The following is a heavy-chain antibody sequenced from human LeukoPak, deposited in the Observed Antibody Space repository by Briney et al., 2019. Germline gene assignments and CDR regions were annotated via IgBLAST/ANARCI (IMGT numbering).Heavy chain of an antibody. V-gene: IGHV3-74*01. D-gene: IGHD2-21*02. Sequence: GGSLRLSCAASGFTFSGFWMHWVRQAPGKGLVWVSHINPDGTTTTYADSVKGRFTISRDNAKNSLYLQMNSLRAEDTAVYYCAKHIVVVTANRYYYYGMDVWGQGTTVTVSS. CDR3: AKHIVVVTANRYYYYGMDV. CDR1: GFTFSGFW. CDR2: INPDGTTT. J-gene: IGHJ6*02.